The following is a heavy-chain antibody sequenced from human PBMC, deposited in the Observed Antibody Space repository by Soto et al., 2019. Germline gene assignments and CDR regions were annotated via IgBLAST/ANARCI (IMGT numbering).Heavy chain of an antibody. J-gene: IGHJ4*02. CDR1: GGSITRNNHY. D-gene: IGHD6-19*01. V-gene: IGHV4-39*01. CDR3: ARLGSSGWYQGCYFDY. CDR2: ILYSGRT. Sequence: QLQLQESGPGLVKPSETLSLTCIVSGGSITRNNHYWGWIRQSPGKGLEWIGSILYSGRTNYNPSLRSRVTLSVETSKNQFSLKMSSVTAADTALYYCARLGSSGWYQGCYFDYWGQGTLVTVSS.